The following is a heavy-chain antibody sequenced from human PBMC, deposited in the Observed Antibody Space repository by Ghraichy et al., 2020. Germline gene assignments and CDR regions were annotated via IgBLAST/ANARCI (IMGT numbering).Heavy chain of an antibody. CDR1: GGSVSSGSYY. D-gene: IGHD3-3*01. CDR3: ARDSGLRFLEWLDDDAFDI. J-gene: IGHJ3*02. V-gene: IGHV4-61*01. CDR2: IYYSGST. Sequence: SETLSLTCTVSGGSVSSGSYYWSWIRQPPGKGLEWIGYIYYSGSTNYNPSLKSRVTISVDTSKNQFSLKLSSVTAADTAVYYCARDSGLRFLEWLDDDAFDIWGQGTMVTVSS.